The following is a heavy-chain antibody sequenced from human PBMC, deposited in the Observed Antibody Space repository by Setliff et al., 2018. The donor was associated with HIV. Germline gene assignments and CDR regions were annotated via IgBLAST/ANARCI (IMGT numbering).Heavy chain of an antibody. Sequence: TLSLTCTVSGGAISSSSSYWGRSRQPPGTGLEWIGSIYYSGSTYYNPSLKSRVTISVDTSKNQFSLKLSSVTAADTAVYYCARRQQLWLLYAFDIWGQGTMVTVSS. CDR3: ARRQQLWLLYAFDI. CDR1: GGAISSSSSY. CDR2: IYYSGST. D-gene: IGHD5-18*01. V-gene: IGHV4-39*01. J-gene: IGHJ3*02.